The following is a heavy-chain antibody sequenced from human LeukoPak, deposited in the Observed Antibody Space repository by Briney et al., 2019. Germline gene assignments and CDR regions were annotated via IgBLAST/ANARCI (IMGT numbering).Heavy chain of an antibody. D-gene: IGHD1-26*01. Sequence: PGGSLRLSCAASGFTFSSYGMHWVRQAPGKGLEWVAVIWYDGSNKYYADSVKDRFTISRDNSKNTLYLQMNSLRAEDTAVYYCARDSGSLSIFDYWGQGTLVTVSS. CDR3: ARDSGSLSIFDY. CDR1: GFTFSSYG. J-gene: IGHJ4*02. V-gene: IGHV3-33*01. CDR2: IWYDGSNK.